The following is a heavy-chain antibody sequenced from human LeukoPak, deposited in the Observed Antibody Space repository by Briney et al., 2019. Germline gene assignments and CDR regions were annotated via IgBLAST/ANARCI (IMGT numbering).Heavy chain of an antibody. D-gene: IGHD2-8*02. CDR2: IFPSGGEI. CDR3: ATYRQVLLPFES. J-gene: IGHJ4*02. Sequence: PGRSLRLSCAASGFTFSSYVMHWVRQPPGKGLEWVSSIFPSGGEIHYADSVRGRFTISRDNSKSTLSLQMNSLRAEDTAIYYCATYRQVLLPFESWGQGTLVTVSS. V-gene: IGHV3-23*01. CDR1: GFTFSSYV.